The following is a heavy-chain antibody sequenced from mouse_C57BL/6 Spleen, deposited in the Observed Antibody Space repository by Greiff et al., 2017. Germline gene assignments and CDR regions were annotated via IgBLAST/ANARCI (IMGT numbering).Heavy chain of an antibody. Sequence: VQLKESGPELVKPGASVKISCKASGYSFTGYYMNWVKQSPEKSLEWIGEINPSTGGTTYNQKFKAKATLTVDKSSSTAYMQLKSLTSEDSAVYYCASLPFDYWGQGTTLTVSS. CDR2: INPSTGGT. CDR3: ASLPFDY. V-gene: IGHV1-42*01. CDR1: GYSFTGYY. D-gene: IGHD5-1*01. J-gene: IGHJ2*01.